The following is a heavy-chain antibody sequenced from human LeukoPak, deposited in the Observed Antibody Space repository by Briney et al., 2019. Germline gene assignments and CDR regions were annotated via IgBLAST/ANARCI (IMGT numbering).Heavy chain of an antibody. J-gene: IGHJ3*02. CDR2: MSGYTGNT. Sequence: ASVKVSCKTFGYSFSNYGFSWLRQAPGQGLEWMGWMSGYTGNTNYAQKFQDRVTMTRDTSTSTAYMEVKSLRFDDTAVYYCAREGVVVGAAYAFDIWGQGTMVTVYS. D-gene: IGHD1-26*01. CDR3: AREGVVVGAAYAFDI. V-gene: IGHV1-18*01. CDR1: GYSFSNYG.